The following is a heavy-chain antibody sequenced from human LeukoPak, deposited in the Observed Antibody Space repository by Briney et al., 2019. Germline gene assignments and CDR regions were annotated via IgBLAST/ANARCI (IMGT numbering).Heavy chain of an antibody. CDR2: INHSGST. D-gene: IGHD2-15*01. Sequence: ASETLSLTCAVYGGSFSSYYWSWIRQPPGKWLEWIGEINHSGSTNYNPSLKSRVTISVDTSKNQFSLKLSSVTAADTAVYYCARGVTVVVAATEYYYYYYMDVWGKGTTVTVSS. CDR1: GGSFSSYY. CDR3: ARGVTVVVAATEYYYYYYMDV. V-gene: IGHV4-34*01. J-gene: IGHJ6*03.